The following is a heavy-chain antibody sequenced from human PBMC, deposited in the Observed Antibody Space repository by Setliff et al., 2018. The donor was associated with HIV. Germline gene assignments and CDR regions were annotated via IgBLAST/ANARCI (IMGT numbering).Heavy chain of an antibody. V-gene: IGHV4-34*01. CDR2: IYYSGTT. J-gene: IGHJ6*03. CDR3: ARLGDNSDWRSNYFFYYFDV. D-gene: IGHD3-22*01. Sequence: SETLSLTCAVYGGSFSGYYWSWIRQPPGKGLEWIGSIYYSGTTYYNPSLKSRVTISVDRSRNQFSLTLSSVTAADSAVYFCARLGDNSDWRSNYFFYYFDVWGKGTTVTVSS. CDR1: GGSFSGYY.